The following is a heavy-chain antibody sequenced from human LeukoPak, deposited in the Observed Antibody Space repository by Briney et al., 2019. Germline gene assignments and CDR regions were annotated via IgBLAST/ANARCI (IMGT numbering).Heavy chain of an antibody. J-gene: IGHJ4*02. CDR3: ARGAFYYGSGSYGGDYFDD. D-gene: IGHD3-10*01. CDR2: ISTYNDIT. Sequence: GASVKVSCKASGYTFTSYGISWVQQAPGQGLEWMGWISTYNDITKYAEKVEDRVTMTTDTSTSTVYMELRSLRSDDTAIYYCARGAFYYGSGSYGGDYFDDWGQGTRVTVSS. V-gene: IGHV1-18*01. CDR1: GYTFTSYG.